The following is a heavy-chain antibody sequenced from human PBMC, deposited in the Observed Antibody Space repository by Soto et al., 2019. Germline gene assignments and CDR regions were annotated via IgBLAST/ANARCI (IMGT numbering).Heavy chain of an antibody. J-gene: IGHJ6*03. D-gene: IGHD3-3*01. CDR3: ARIKIVGVLTYYMDV. V-gene: IGHV4-39*01. CDR1: GDSLSSSSSYY. CDR2: VYYSGST. Sequence: QPQLQESGPGLVKPSETLSLSCAVSGDSLSSSSSYYWGWIRQPPGKGLEWIANVYYSGSTYYNPSLKCRVTISLETSKNEVSLRLRSVTAADTAVYYCARIKIVGVLTYYMDVWGKGTPITVSS.